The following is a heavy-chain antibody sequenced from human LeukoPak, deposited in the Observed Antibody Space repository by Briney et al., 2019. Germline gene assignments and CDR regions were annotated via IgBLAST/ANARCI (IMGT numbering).Heavy chain of an antibody. Sequence: PGGSLRLSCAASGFTFSTYWMHWVRQAPGKGLEWVSRIKSDGSSTNYADFAKGRFTISRDNARNTLNLQMNSLRAEDTAVYYCARGGKMSNYYTYDAFALWGQGTMVTVSS. CDR2: IKSDGSST. J-gene: IGHJ3*01. CDR3: ARGGKMSNYYTYDAFAL. V-gene: IGHV3-74*01. CDR1: GFTFSTYW. D-gene: IGHD3-10*01.